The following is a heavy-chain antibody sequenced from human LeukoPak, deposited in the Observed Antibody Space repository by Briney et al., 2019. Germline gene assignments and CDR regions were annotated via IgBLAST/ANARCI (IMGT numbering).Heavy chain of an antibody. V-gene: IGHV1-18*01. CDR2: ISAYNGNT. Sequence: ASVKVSCKASGYTFTSYGISWVRQAPAQGLEWMGWISAYNGNTNYAQKLQGRVTMTTDTSTSTAYMELRSLRSDDTAVYYCARDPLGYDIWTGYYNYYGMDVWGQGTTVTVSS. CDR1: GYTFTSYG. J-gene: IGHJ6*02. D-gene: IGHD3-9*01. CDR3: ARDPLGYDIWTGYYNYYGMDV.